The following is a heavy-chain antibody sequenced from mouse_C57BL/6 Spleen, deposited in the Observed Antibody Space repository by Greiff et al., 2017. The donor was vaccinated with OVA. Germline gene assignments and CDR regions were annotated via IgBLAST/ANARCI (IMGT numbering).Heavy chain of an antibody. V-gene: IGHV1-72*01. CDR3: ARGFEDYGGAWFAY. Sequence: QVQLQQSGAELVKPGASVKLSCKASGYTFTSYCMHWVKQRPGRGLEWIGRIDPNSGGTKYNEKFMSKATLTVDKPSSTAYMQLSSLTSDDSAVYYCARGFEDYGGAWFAYWGQGTLVTVSA. J-gene: IGHJ3*01. D-gene: IGHD2-4*01. CDR1: GYTFTSYC. CDR2: IDPNSGGT.